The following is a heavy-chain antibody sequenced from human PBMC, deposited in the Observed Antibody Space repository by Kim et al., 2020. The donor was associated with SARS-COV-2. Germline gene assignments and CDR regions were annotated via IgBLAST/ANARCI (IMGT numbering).Heavy chain of an antibody. J-gene: IGHJ4*02. CDR3: AKGLATRWFAFEY. D-gene: IGHD3-10*01. V-gene: IGHV3-23*05. Sequence: YADSVEGRFTISRDKFKDTLYLQMDSLRADDTAVYYCAKGLATRWFAFEYWGQGALVTVS.